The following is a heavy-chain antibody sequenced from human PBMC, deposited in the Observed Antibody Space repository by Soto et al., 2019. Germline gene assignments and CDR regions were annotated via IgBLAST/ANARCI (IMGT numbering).Heavy chain of an antibody. D-gene: IGHD2-2*01. CDR1: GFTFDNYA. CDR3: AKSRHRSTSFDF. V-gene: IGHV3-23*01. CDR2: IRANGDTT. Sequence: GGSLRLSCVVSGFTFDNYAMSWVRQAPGKGLEWVSTIRANGDTTYHADSVKGRFTISRDNPKNTLSLQMSSLRAEDTAVYYCAKSRHRSTSFDFWGQGTLVTVSS. J-gene: IGHJ4*02.